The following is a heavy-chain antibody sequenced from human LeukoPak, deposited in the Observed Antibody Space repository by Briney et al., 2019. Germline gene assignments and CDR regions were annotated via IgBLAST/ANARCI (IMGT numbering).Heavy chain of an antibody. D-gene: IGHD1-26*01. CDR3: ARGGVGATLDWFAP. CDR1: GFNFSTYA. J-gene: IGHJ5*02. CDR2: LSARGATT. Sequence: PGGSLRLSCAASGFNFSTYAMTWARQVPGQGLEWVSGLSARGATTFYADSVKGWFTISRDNFKNTVSLQMNRLRADDTAVYYCARGGVGATLDWFAPWGQGTLVTVSS. V-gene: IGHV3-23*01.